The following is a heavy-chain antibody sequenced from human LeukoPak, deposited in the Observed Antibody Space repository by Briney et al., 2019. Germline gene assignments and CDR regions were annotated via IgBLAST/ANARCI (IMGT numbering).Heavy chain of an antibody. V-gene: IGHV4-4*07. D-gene: IGHD3-3*01. Sequence: SETLSLTCTVSGGSISSYYWSWIRQPAGKGLEWIGRIYTSGSTNYNPSLKSRVTMSVDTSKNQFSLKLSSVTAADTAVYYCARESGPWDRNWFDPWGHGTLVTVSS. CDR2: IYTSGST. J-gene: IGHJ5*02. CDR3: ARESGPWDRNWFDP. CDR1: GGSISSYY.